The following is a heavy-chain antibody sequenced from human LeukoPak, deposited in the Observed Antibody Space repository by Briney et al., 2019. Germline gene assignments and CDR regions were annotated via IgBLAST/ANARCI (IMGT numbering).Heavy chain of an antibody. CDR1: GFTFSDYY. J-gene: IGHJ4*02. D-gene: IGHD1-26*01. CDR3: ARDPDVVGATPFDY. V-gene: IGHV3-11*04. CDR2: ICSSGSTI. Sequence: GGSLRLSCAASGFTFSDYYMSWIRQAPGKGLEWVSYICSSGSTIYYADSVKGRFTISRDNAKNSLYLQMNSLRAEDTAVYYCARDPDVVGATPFDYWGQGTLVTVSS.